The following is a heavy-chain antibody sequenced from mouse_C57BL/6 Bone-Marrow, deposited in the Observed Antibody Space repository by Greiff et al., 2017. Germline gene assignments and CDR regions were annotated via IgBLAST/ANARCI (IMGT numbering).Heavy chain of an antibody. V-gene: IGHV5-9-1*02. CDR2: ISSGGDYI. J-gene: IGHJ2*01. D-gene: IGHD1-1*01. Sequence: VQLKESGEGLVKPGGSLKLSCAASGYTFSSYAMSWVRQTPEKRLEWVAYISSGGDYIYYADTVKGRFTISRDNARNTLYLQMSSLKSEDTAMYYCTRDYYGSAYWGQGTTLTVSS. CDR3: TRDYYGSAY. CDR1: GYTFSSYA.